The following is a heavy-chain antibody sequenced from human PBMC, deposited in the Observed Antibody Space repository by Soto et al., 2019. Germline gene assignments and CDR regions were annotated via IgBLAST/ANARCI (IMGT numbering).Heavy chain of an antibody. CDR3: ARGAQLSFDWFDP. V-gene: IGHV4-30-2*06. J-gene: IGHJ5*02. CDR2: IYDRGTT. D-gene: IGHD3-16*02. Sequence: PSETLSLTCSVSGASISSGGYSWNWIRQSPGKGLEWIGFIYDRGTTYYNPSLESRVTISVDGSKNQFSLNLTSVTAADTAVYYCARGAQLSFDWFDPWGQGSLVTVSS. CDR1: GASISSGGYS.